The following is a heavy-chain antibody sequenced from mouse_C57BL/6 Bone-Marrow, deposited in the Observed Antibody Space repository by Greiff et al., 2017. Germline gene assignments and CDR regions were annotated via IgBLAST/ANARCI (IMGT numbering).Heavy chain of an antibody. CDR1: GYTFTSYW. CDR2: IDPSDSYT. Sequence: QVQLKQPGAELVRPGTSVKLSCKASGYTFTSYWMHWVKQRPGQGLEWIGVIDPSDSYTNYNQKFKGKATLTVDTSSSTAYMQLSSLTSEDSAVYYCARSIDYWGQGTTLTVSS. CDR3: ARSIDY. J-gene: IGHJ2*01. V-gene: IGHV1-59*01.